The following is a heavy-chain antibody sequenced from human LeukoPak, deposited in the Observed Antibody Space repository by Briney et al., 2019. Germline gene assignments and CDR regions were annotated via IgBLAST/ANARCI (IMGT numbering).Heavy chain of an antibody. V-gene: IGHV1-69*04. CDR2: IIPIFGIA. CDR1: GGTFSSYA. D-gene: IGHD2-21*02. CDR3: ASFGLYCGGYCYSERNY. J-gene: IGHJ4*02. Sequence: GASVKVSCKASGGTFSSYAISWVRQAPGQGLEWMGRIIPIFGIANYAQKFQGRVTITADKSTSTAYMELSSLRSEDTAVYYCASFGLYCGGYCYSERNYLGQGTLVTVSS.